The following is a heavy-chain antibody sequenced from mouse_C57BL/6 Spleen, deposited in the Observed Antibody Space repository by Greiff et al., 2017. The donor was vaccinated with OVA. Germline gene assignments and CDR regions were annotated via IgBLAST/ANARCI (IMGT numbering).Heavy chain of an antibody. Sequence: EVQLQQSGPELVKPGASVKISCKASGYTFTDYYMNWVKQSHGKSLEWIGDINPNNGGTSYNQKFKGKATLTVDKSSSTAYMELRSLTSEDSAVYYCARKPYYGSSYHAMDYWGQGTSVTVSS. J-gene: IGHJ4*01. CDR2: INPNNGGT. V-gene: IGHV1-26*01. CDR1: GYTFTDYY. CDR3: ARKPYYGSSYHAMDY. D-gene: IGHD1-1*01.